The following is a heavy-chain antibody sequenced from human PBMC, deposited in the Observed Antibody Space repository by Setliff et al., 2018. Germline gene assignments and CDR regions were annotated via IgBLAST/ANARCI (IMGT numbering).Heavy chain of an antibody. V-gene: IGHV1-18*01. D-gene: IGHD5-18*01. Sequence: ASVKVSCKGSGYSFTNYGISWVRQAPGQGLEWMGWISAYNGYTIYAQKLQGRVTMTTDTSTSTAYLELRSLRFEDTAVYYCAREGVDTRSSTDYRYYMDVWGKGTTVTVSS. CDR3: AREGVDTRSSTDYRYYMDV. CDR1: GYSFTNYG. J-gene: IGHJ6*03. CDR2: ISAYNGYT.